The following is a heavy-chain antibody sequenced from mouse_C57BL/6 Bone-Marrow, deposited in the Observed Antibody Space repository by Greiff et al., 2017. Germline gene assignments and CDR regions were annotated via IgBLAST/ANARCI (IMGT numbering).Heavy chain of an antibody. Sequence: QVQLQQSGAELVKPGASVKLSCKASGYTFTSYWMQWVKQRPGQGLEWIGEIDPSDSYTNYNQKFKGKATLTVDTSSSTAYMQISSLTSEDSAVYYCAIEGYPFYYWGRGTTLTVTS. J-gene: IGHJ2*01. CDR3: AIEGYPFYY. CDR2: IDPSDSYT. V-gene: IGHV1-50*01. CDR1: GYTFTSYW.